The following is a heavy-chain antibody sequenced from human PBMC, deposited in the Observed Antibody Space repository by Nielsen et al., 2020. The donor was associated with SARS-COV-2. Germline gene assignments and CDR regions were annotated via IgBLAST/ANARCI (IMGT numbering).Heavy chain of an antibody. V-gene: IGHV3-48*03. CDR2: ISRSGDTK. D-gene: IGHD2-15*01. Sequence: GESLKISCTVSGLTFSSAEMSWVRQTPGKGLEWVSYISRSGDTKYYADSVKGRFTISRDNAQNSLYLQMNSLRAEDTAVYYCAAGGSCDSWGQGTLVTVSS. J-gene: IGHJ4*02. CDR1: GLTFSSAE. CDR3: AAGGSCDS.